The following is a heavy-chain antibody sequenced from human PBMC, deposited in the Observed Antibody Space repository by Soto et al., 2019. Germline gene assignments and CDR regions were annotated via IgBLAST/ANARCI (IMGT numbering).Heavy chain of an antibody. J-gene: IGHJ4*02. V-gene: IGHV3-23*01. Sequence: GGSLRLPCPASGFTFSSDARSWVRQAPGKGLEWVSAISCSGGCTYDADSVKGRFTISRDNSKNTQYLQMNSLRAEDTAVYYCAKEASQLARKYYVDYRGQRSLGTVSS. CDR3: AKEASQLARKYYVDY. CDR1: GFTFSSDA. D-gene: IGHD6-6*01. CDR2: ISCSGGCT.